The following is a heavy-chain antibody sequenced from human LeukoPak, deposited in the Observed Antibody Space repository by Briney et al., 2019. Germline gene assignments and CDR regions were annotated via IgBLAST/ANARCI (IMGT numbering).Heavy chain of an antibody. Sequence: GGSLRLSCAASGFTFSSYGMHWVRQAPGKGLEWVGRTRNKAKSYTTEYAASVKGRFTISRDDSKNSLYLQMNSLKTEDTAVYYCARKNYYGSGFDYWGQGTLVTVSS. J-gene: IGHJ4*02. V-gene: IGHV3-72*01. D-gene: IGHD3-10*01. CDR3: ARKNYYGSGFDY. CDR1: GFTFSSYG. CDR2: TRNKAKSYTT.